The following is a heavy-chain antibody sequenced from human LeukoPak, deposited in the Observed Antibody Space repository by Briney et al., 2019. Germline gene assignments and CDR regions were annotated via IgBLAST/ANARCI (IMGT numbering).Heavy chain of an antibody. Sequence: PSETLSLTCTVSGGSISSYYWSWIRQPAGKGLEWIGRIYTSGSTNYNPSLKSRVTMSVDTSKNQFSLKLSSVTAADTAVYYCALTFPPPLAIWFGVWGQGTLVTVSS. J-gene: IGHJ4*02. V-gene: IGHV4-4*07. CDR1: GGSISSYY. CDR2: IYTSGST. CDR3: ALTFPPPLAIWFGV. D-gene: IGHD3-10*01.